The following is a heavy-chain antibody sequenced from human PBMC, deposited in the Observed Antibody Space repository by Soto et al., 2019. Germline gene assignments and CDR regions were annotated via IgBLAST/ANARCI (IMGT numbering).Heavy chain of an antibody. CDR2: IYYSGST. J-gene: IGHJ6*02. V-gene: IGHV4-39*01. CDR3: ARGKKGRNYYYYYGMDV. Sequence: SETLSLTCTVSGGSISSSSYYWGWIRQPPGKGLEWIGSIYYSGSTYYNPSLKSRVTISVDTSKNQFSLKLSSVTAADTAVYYCARGKKGRNYYYYYGMDVWGQGTTVTVSS. CDR1: GGSISSSSYY.